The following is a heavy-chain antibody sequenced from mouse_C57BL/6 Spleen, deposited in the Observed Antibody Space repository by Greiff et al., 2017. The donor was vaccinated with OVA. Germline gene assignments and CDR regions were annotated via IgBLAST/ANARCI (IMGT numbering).Heavy chain of an antibody. CDR3: ASQRLRQGMDY. J-gene: IGHJ4*01. CDR2: INPSTGGT. Sequence: EVQLKESGPELVKPGASVKISCKASGYSFTGYYMNWVKQSPEKSLEWIGEINPSTGGTTYNQKFKAKATLTVDKSSSTAYMQLKSLTSEDSAVYYCASQRLRQGMDYWGQGTSVTVSS. CDR1: GYSFTGYY. V-gene: IGHV1-42*01. D-gene: IGHD2-4*01.